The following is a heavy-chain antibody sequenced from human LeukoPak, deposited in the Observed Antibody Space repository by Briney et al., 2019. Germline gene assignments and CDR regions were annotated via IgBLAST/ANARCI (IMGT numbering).Heavy chain of an antibody. CDR1: GYTFTGYY. Sequence: ASVKVSCKASGYTFTGYYMHWVRQAPGQGLEWMGWINPNSGGTNCAQKFQGRVTMTRDTSISTAYMELSRLRSDDTAVYYCARVLGYSSDTDYWGQGTLVTVSS. J-gene: IGHJ4*02. CDR2: INPNSGGT. V-gene: IGHV1-2*02. D-gene: IGHD6-19*01. CDR3: ARVLGYSSDTDY.